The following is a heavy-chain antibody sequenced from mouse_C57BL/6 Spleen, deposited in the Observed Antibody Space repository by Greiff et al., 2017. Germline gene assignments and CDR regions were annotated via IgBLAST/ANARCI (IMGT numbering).Heavy chain of an antibody. V-gene: IGHV1-82*01. Sequence: VQLQQSGPELVKPGASVKISCKASGYAFSSSWMNWVKQRPGKGLEWIGRIYPGDGDTNYNGKFKGKATLTADKSSSTAYMQLSSLTSEDPAVYFCARSGATDWYFDVWGTGTTVTVSS. CDR1: GYAFSSSW. J-gene: IGHJ1*03. CDR3: ARSGATDWYFDV. CDR2: IYPGDGDT. D-gene: IGHD3-1*01.